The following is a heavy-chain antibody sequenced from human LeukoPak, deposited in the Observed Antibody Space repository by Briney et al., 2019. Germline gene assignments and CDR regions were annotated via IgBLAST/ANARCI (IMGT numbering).Heavy chain of an antibody. J-gene: IGHJ5*02. V-gene: IGHV3-30*04. CDR3: AGGDKYSGYDYPSS. CDR1: SFIFSSYA. D-gene: IGHD5-12*01. Sequence: GRSLRLSCAASSFIFSSYAMHWVRQAPGKGLEWVAIISYDGSNKYYTDSVKGRFTISRDNSKNTLYLQMNSLRAEDTAVYYCAGGDKYSGYDYPSSWGQGTLVTVSS. CDR2: ISYDGSNK.